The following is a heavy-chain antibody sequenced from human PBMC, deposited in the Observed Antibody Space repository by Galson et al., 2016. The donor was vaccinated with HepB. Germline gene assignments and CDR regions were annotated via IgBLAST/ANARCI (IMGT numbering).Heavy chain of an antibody. Sequence: ISGDSVSSHSAVWNWIRQSPSRGLEWLGRTYYRSRWYNDYATSVKGRITINGDTSKNQFSLQLTSVTPEDTAMYFCARDPQHVVEEGFDYWGQGTLVTVSS. J-gene: IGHJ4*02. CDR1: GDSVSSHSAV. CDR3: ARDPQHVVEEGFDY. V-gene: IGHV6-1*01. CDR2: TYYRSRWYN. D-gene: IGHD2-21*01.